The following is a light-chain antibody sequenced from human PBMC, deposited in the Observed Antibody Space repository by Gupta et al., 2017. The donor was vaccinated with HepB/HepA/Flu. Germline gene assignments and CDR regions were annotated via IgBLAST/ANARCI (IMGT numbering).Light chain of an antibody. J-gene: IGLJ2*01. V-gene: IGLV2-23*02. CDR2: EVS. CDR3: SSSVRSTTYVL. CDR1: SSDVGSFNL. Sequence: SALTQSASVSRSPGPAITISCTGTSSDVGSFNLVSWYQQHPGKAPKLMISEVSKRPSGVSHRFSGSKSGNTASLTITGLQAEDEADYYCSSSVRSTTYVLFGGGTKVTVL.